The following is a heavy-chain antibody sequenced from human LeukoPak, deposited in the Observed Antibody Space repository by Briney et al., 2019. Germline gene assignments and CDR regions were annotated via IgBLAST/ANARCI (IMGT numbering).Heavy chain of an antibody. CDR2: ISYDGSNK. CDR1: GFTFSSYA. J-gene: IGHJ6*02. CDR3: AREFDSSPGMDV. D-gene: IGHD6-13*01. V-gene: IGHV3-30*04. Sequence: PGGSLRLSCAASGFTFSSYAMHWVRQAPGKGLEGVAVISYDGSNKYYADSVKGRFTISRDNSKNTLYLQMNSLRAEDTAVYYCAREFDSSPGMDVWGQGTTVTVSS.